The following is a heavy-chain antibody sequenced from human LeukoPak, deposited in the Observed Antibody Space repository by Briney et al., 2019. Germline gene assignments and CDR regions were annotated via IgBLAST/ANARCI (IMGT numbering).Heavy chain of an antibody. CDR2: IIPIFGTA. V-gene: IGHV1-69*01. CDR3: ARETIAAAGKFDY. J-gene: IGHJ4*02. Sequence: SLKVSSEHSGGTLSGYAISGGRQAPGQGVEWMGGIIPIFGTANYAQKLQRRVTITADESTSTDYMELSSLRSEDTAVYYCARETIAAAGKFDYWGQGTLVTVSS. D-gene: IGHD6-13*01. CDR1: GGTLSGYA.